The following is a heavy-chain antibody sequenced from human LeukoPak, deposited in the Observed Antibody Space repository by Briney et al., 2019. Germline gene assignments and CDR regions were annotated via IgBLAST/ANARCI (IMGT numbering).Heavy chain of an antibody. D-gene: IGHD5-18*01. CDR2: INTNTGNP. J-gene: IGHJ4*02. V-gene: IGHV7-4-1*02. Sequence: ASVKVSCKASGYTLTSYAMNWVRQAPGQGLEWMGWINTNTGNPTYAQGFTGRFVFSLDTSVSTAYLQISSLKAEDTAVYYCARGELWLKTPSDYWGRGTLVTVSS. CDR3: ARGELWLKTPSDY. CDR1: GYTLTSYA.